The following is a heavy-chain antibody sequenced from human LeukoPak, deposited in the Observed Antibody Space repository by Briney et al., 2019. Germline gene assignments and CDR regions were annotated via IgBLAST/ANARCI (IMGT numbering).Heavy chain of an antibody. D-gene: IGHD4-23*01. Sequence: PSETLSLTCTVSGGSISSGGYYWNWIRQHPGKGLEWIGYIYYSGSTYYNPSLKSRVTISVDTCKNQFSLKLTSVTAADTAVYYCAREKLDRFDPWGQGTLVTVSS. CDR2: IYYSGST. CDR3: AREKLDRFDP. J-gene: IGHJ5*02. CDR1: GGSISSGGYY. V-gene: IGHV4-31*03.